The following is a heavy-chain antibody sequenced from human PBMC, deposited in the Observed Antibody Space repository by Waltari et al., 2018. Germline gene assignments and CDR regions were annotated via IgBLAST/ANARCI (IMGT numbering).Heavy chain of an antibody. CDR2: INWNSGNI. J-gene: IGHJ4*02. Sequence: EVQLVESGGGLVQPGRSLRLSCVGSGFSFADCALHWGRQVPGKGREWVSGINWNSGNIGYADSVKGRFTISRDNAKNSLYLQINSVRTEDTALYYCTSDAFGNSIGGVFDYWGQGTLVNVSS. CDR1: GFSFADCA. D-gene: IGHD3-3*01. V-gene: IGHV3-9*01. CDR3: TSDAFGNSIGGVFDY.